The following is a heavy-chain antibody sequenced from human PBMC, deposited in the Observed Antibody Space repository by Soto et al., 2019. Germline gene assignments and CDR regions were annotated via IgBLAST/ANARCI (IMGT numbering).Heavy chain of an antibody. CDR3: ARGRLYCSGGSCYSYYYYMDV. CDR1: GYTFTSYD. V-gene: IGHV1-8*01. Sequence: QVQLVQSGAEVKKPGASVKVSCKASGYTFTSYDINWVRQATGQGLEWMGWMNPNSGNTGYAQKFQGRVTMTRNTSISKAYMELSSLRSEDTAVYYCARGRLYCSGGSCYSYYYYMDVWGKGTTVTVSS. J-gene: IGHJ6*03. D-gene: IGHD2-15*01. CDR2: MNPNSGNT.